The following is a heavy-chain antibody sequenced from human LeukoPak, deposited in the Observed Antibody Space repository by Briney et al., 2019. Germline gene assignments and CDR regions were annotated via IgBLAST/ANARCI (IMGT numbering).Heavy chain of an antibody. CDR3: ARDEGPIVGATYYYYGMDV. J-gene: IGHJ6*02. Sequence: GGSLRLSCAASGFTFSSYAMHWVRQAPGKGLEWVAVLSYDGSNKYYADSVKGRFTISRDNSKNTLYLQMNSLRAEDTAVYYCARDEGPIVGATYYYYGMDVWGQGTTVTVSS. CDR2: LSYDGSNK. V-gene: IGHV3-30*04. CDR1: GFTFSSYA. D-gene: IGHD1-26*01.